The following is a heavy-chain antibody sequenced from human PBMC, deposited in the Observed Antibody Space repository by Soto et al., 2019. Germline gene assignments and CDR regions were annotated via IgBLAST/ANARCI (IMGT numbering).Heavy chain of an antibody. CDR1: GGSISSCGYY. J-gene: IGHJ4*02. CDR2: ISYSGTT. Sequence: TLARTFPVSGGSISSCGYYWTWIRQHPVKVLEWIGYISYSGTTYYKPSLKSRVTISVDTSKNQFSLKLSSVTAADTALYYCAKSTGYSYNYVEYWGQGTLDTVSS. V-gene: IGHV4-31*03. D-gene: IGHD5-18*01. CDR3: AKSTGYSYNYVEY.